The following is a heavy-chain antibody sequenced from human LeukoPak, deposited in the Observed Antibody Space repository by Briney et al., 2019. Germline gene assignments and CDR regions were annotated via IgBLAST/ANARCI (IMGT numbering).Heavy chain of an antibody. CDR3: ARDQGSSWYDY. D-gene: IGHD6-13*01. Sequence: SETLSLTCTVSGDSISSYYWSWIRQPAGKGLEWIGRIHPSGSTNYNPSLKSRVTISVDTSKNQFSLKLSSVTAADTAVYYCARDQGSSWYDYWGQGTLVTVSS. V-gene: IGHV4-4*07. CDR1: GDSISSYY. CDR2: IHPSGST. J-gene: IGHJ4*02.